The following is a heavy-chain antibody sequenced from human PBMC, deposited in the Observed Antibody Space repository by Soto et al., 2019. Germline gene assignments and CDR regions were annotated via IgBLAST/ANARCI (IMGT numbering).Heavy chain of an antibody. CDR2: IGPAGDT. Sequence: PGGSLRLSCTASGFTFSNYDIHWVRQPAGKGLEWVSAIGPAGDTYYLGSVQGRFTISRETAKNSLSLQMNHLRAADAAVYYCVRGVLATATSHSYYGLDVWGQGTTVTVSS. V-gene: IGHV3-13*04. D-gene: IGHD6-13*01. J-gene: IGHJ6*02. CDR1: GFTFSNYD. CDR3: VRGVLATATSHSYYGLDV.